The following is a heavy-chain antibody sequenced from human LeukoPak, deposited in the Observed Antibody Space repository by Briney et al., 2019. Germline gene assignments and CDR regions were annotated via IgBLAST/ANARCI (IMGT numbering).Heavy chain of an antibody. CDR2: ISSSSSYI. CDR1: GFTFSSYS. Sequence: GGPLRLSCAASGFTFSSYSMNWVRQAPGKGLEWVSSISSSSSYIYYADSVKGRFTIPRDNAKNSLYLQMNSLRAEDTAVYYCARVKQQLVFDYWGQGTPVTVSS. CDR3: ARVKQQLVFDY. V-gene: IGHV3-21*01. J-gene: IGHJ4*02. D-gene: IGHD6-13*01.